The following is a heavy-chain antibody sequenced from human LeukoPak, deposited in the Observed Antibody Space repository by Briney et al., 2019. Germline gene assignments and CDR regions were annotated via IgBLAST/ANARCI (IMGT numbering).Heavy chain of an antibody. CDR1: GSSFSGGYY. D-gene: IGHD4-11*01. CDR3: VDLQPGGAFDV. J-gene: IGHJ3*01. Sequence: PSETLSLTCGVSGSSFSGGYYWGWVGQAPGKGLEWIGNVYHIGTTYINPSLRTRVSLSAATSKKQFFLTLKSVTAADTAVYFCVDLQPGGAFDVWGPGTVVTVSS. CDR2: VYHIGTT. V-gene: IGHV4-38-2*01.